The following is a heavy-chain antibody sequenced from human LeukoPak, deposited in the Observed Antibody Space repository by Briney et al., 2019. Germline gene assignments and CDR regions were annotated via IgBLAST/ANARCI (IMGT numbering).Heavy chain of an antibody. V-gene: IGHV1-69*13. CDR1: GYSLNELS. CDR2: IIPIFGTA. CDR3: ARMRETTVVNGDAFDI. J-gene: IGHJ3*02. D-gene: IGHD4-23*01. Sequence: ASVKVSCKVSGYSLNELSMHWVRQTPGKGLEWMGGIIPIFGTANYAQKFQGRVTITADESTSTAYMELSSLRSEDTAVYYCARMRETTVVNGDAFDIWGQGTMVTVSS.